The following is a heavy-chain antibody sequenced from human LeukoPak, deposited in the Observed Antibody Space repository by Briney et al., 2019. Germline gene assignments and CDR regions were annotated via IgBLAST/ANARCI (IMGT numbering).Heavy chain of an antibody. CDR3: TRDWRNLGYDY. V-gene: IGHV3-74*01. Sequence: GGSLRLSCAASGFTLSAYWMHWVRQAPGKGLMWVSRIESDGNRITYADSVKGRFTISRDNAKNTLYLQMNSLRAEDTAVYYCTRDWRNLGYDYWGQGTLVTVSS. J-gene: IGHJ4*02. CDR2: IESDGNRI. CDR1: GFTLSAYW. D-gene: IGHD5-12*01.